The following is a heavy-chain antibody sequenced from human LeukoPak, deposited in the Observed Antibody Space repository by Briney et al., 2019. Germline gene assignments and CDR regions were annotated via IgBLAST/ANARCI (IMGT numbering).Heavy chain of an antibody. D-gene: IGHD7-27*01. Sequence: GGSLRLSCAGSGFSSSEYGMSWVRQPPGKGLEWVSSISRSSDNTYYADSVKGRFTISRDNSKNTMYLQMNNLRAEDTAIYYCAKVKSRPWGSAFDGFDVWGQGTMVTVSS. CDR2: ISRSSDNT. CDR3: AKVKSRPWGSAFDGFDV. J-gene: IGHJ3*01. CDR1: GFSSSEYG. V-gene: IGHV3-23*01.